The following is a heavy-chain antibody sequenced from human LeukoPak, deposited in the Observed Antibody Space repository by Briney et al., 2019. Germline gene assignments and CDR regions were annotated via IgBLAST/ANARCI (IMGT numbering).Heavy chain of an antibody. CDR3: ARDRDEGAFDI. CDR2: IYYSGST. CDR1: GGSVSSGSYY. V-gene: IGHV4-61*01. D-gene: IGHD3-10*01. J-gene: IGHJ3*02. Sequence: SETLSLTCTVSGGSVSSGSYYWSRIRQPPGKGLEWIGYIYYSGSTNYNPSLKSRVTISVDTSKNQFSLKLSSVTAADTAVYYCARDRDEGAFDIWGQGTMVTVSS.